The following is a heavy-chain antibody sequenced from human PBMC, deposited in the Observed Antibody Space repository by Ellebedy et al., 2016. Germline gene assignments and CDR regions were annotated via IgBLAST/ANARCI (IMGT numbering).Heavy chain of an antibody. CDR3: ASQIRTNCSGGSCQGYGTYNWFDP. D-gene: IGHD2-15*01. J-gene: IGHJ5*02. Sequence: SETLSLTCAVSGGSISSSNWWSWVRQPPGKGLEWIGEIYHSGSTNYNPSLKSRVTISVDKSKNQFSLKLSSVTAADTAVYYCASQIRTNCSGGSCQGYGTYNWFDPWGQGTLVTVSS. CDR1: GGSISSSNW. CDR2: IYHSGST. V-gene: IGHV4-4*02.